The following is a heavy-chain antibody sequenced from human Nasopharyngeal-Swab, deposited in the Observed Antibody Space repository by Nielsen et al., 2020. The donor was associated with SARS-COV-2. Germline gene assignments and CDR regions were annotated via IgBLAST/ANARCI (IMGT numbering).Heavy chain of an antibody. J-gene: IGHJ6*02. Sequence: GESLKISCAASGFTFSNAWMSWVRQAPGKGLEWVGRIKSKTDGGTTDYAAPVKGRFTISRDDSKNTLYLQMNSLKTEDTAVYYCTTEGLDCSSTSCYVRDYYYGMDVWGQGTTVTVPS. V-gene: IGHV3-15*01. CDR3: TTEGLDCSSTSCYVRDYYYGMDV. CDR1: GFTFSNAW. D-gene: IGHD2-2*01. CDR2: IKSKTDGGTT.